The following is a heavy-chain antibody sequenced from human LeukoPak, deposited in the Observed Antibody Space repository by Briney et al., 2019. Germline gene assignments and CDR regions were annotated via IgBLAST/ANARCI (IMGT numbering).Heavy chain of an antibody. D-gene: IGHD2-2*01. Sequence: GGALILSCAAPGFTLSSYRMGSVRQAPGKGLGWVANKKQEGSQKYYVDSVKGRFTISRDNAKNSLYLQMNSLRAEDTAVYYCARLGYCSSTSCRPALYYYGMDVWGKGTTVTVSS. V-gene: IGHV3-7*03. CDR3: ARLGYCSSTSCRPALYYYGMDV. CDR2: KKQEGSQK. J-gene: IGHJ6*04. CDR1: GFTLSSYR.